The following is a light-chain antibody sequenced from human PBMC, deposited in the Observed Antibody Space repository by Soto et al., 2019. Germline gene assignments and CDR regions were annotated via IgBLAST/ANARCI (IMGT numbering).Light chain of an antibody. CDR3: QNYYNGPEK. CDR1: QGISRY. J-gene: IGKJ1*01. CDR2: AAS. Sequence: DIQMTQSPSSLSASVGDRVTITCRASQGISRYLAWYQQRPGKVPKILIYAASTLHSGVPSRFSGSGSGTDFTLTISNVQPEDVATDYCQNYYNGPEKFGQGTKVDIK. V-gene: IGKV1-27*01.